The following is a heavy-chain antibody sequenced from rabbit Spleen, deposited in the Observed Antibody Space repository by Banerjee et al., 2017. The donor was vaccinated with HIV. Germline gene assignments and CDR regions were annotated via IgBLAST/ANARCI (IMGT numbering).Heavy chain of an antibody. CDR3: ASAYSDIYFNL. V-gene: IGHV1S47*01. J-gene: IGHJ4*01. D-gene: IGHD6-1*01. CDR1: GFDFNSYG. Sequence: QEQLVESGGGLVQPGGSLKLSCKASGFDFNSYGVSWVRQAPGKGLEWVGYIDPIFHITTYASWVNGRFTISRENTQNTVSLQMNSLTAADTATYFCASAYSDIYFNLWGPGTLVTVS. CDR2: IDPIFHIT.